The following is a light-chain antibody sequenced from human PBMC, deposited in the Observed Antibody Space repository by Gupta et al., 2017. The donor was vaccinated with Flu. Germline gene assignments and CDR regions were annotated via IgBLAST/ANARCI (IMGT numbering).Light chain of an antibody. Sequence: QSALTQPASVSGSPGPSITISCTGSSSDIGSYSLVSWYQQHPGKAPKLIIYEGSQRPSGVSDRFSGSKSDNTASLTISGLQAEDEAAYHCCSYAGRNVMVFGGGTKVTVL. CDR3: CSYAGRNVMV. J-gene: IGLJ2*01. CDR2: EGS. V-gene: IGLV2-23*01. CDR1: SSDIGSYSL.